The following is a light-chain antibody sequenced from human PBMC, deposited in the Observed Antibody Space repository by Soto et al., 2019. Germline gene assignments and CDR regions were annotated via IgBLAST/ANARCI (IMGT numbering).Light chain of an antibody. J-gene: IGKJ5*01. CDR1: QSVSSN. CDR3: QQYNNWPPIT. CDR2: GAS. Sequence: EIVITQSPATLSFSPLDISTLSCMSSQSVSSNLAWYQQKPGQAPRLLIYGASTRATGIPARFSGSGSGTEFTLTISSLQSEDFAVYYCQQYNNWPPITFGQGTRLEI. V-gene: IGKV3-15*01.